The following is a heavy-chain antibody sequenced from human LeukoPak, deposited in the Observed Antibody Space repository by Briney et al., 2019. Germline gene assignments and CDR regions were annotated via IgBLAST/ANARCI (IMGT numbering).Heavy chain of an antibody. CDR2: IYHSGST. V-gene: IGHV4-38-2*02. CDR3: ARVTGYMIEDYFDY. D-gene: IGHD3-22*01. J-gene: IGHJ4*02. CDR1: GYSISSGYY. Sequence: SETLSLTCTVSGYSISSGYYWGWIRQTPGKGVEWIGSIYHSGSTYYNPSLKSRVTISVETSKNQFSLKLRSVTAADTAVYYCARVTGYMIEDYFDYWGQGTLVTVSS.